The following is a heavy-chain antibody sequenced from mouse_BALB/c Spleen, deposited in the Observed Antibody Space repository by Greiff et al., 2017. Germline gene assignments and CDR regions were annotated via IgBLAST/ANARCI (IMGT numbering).Heavy chain of an antibody. Sequence: EVKVVESGGGLVQPGGSLKLSCAASGFTFSSYTMSWVRQTPEKRLEWVAYISNGGGSTYYPDTVKGRFTISRDNAKNTLYLQMSSLKSEDTAMYYCARLSYGNFYAMDYWGQGTSVTVSS. V-gene: IGHV5-12-2*01. CDR3: ARLSYGNFYAMDY. J-gene: IGHJ4*01. D-gene: IGHD2-1*01. CDR2: ISNGGGST. CDR1: GFTFSSYT.